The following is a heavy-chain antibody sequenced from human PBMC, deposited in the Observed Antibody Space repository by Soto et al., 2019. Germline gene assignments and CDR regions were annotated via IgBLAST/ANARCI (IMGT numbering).Heavy chain of an antibody. CDR1: GGTFSSYA. Sequence: GGSVKVSCKASGGTFSSYAISWVRQAPGQGLEWMGGIIPIFGTANYAQKFQGRVTITADESTSTAYMELSSLRSEDTAVYYCAREFPESYCSSTSCYVFDYWGQGTLVTVSS. J-gene: IGHJ4*02. V-gene: IGHV1-69*13. CDR3: AREFPESYCSSTSCYVFDY. D-gene: IGHD2-2*01. CDR2: IIPIFGTA.